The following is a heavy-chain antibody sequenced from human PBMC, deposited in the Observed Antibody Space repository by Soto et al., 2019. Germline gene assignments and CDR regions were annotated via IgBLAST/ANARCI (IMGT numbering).Heavy chain of an antibody. D-gene: IGHD2-15*01. Sequence: GSLRLSCAASGFTFSSYGMHWVRQAPGKGLEWVAVISYDGSNKYYADSVKGRFTISRDNSKNTLYLQMNSLRAEDTAVYYCAKDKVVVAATRSYYYYGMDVWGQGTTVTVSS. J-gene: IGHJ6*02. CDR2: ISYDGSNK. V-gene: IGHV3-30*18. CDR1: GFTFSSYG. CDR3: AKDKVVVAATRSYYYYGMDV.